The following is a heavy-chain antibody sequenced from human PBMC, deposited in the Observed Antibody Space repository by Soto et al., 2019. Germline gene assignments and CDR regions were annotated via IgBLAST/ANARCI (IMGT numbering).Heavy chain of an antibody. V-gene: IGHV1-18*04. CDR1: GYTFTSYG. J-gene: IGHJ6*02. Sequence: ASVKVSCKASGYTFTSYGISWVRQAPGQGLEWMGWISAYNGNTNYAQKLQGRVTMTADTSTSTAYMELRSLRSDDTAVYYCARVITGYSSGFYGMDVWGQGTTVTVSS. D-gene: IGHD6-25*01. CDR2: ISAYNGNT. CDR3: ARVITGYSSGFYGMDV.